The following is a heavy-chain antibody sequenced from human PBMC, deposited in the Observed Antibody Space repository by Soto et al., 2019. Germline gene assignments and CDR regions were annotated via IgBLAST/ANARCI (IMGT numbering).Heavy chain of an antibody. CDR3: AIFMGNSVAPTYFDY. Sequence: QVQLQVSGPGLVKPSETLSLTCTVSGGSINNYYWSWIRQPPGKGLEWIGYIYYRGSTNYNPSLKSRVTISVDTSKNQFSLKLSSVTTADTAVYYCAIFMGNSVAPTYFDYWGQGTLVTVSS. D-gene: IGHD5-12*01. J-gene: IGHJ4*02. CDR2: IYYRGST. V-gene: IGHV4-59*01. CDR1: GGSINNYY.